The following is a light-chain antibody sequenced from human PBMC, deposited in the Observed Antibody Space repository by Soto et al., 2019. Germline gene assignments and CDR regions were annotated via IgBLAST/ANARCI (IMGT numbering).Light chain of an antibody. CDR2: DAS. J-gene: IGKJ1*01. CDR1: QGISSY. Sequence: IQVTQSPSSLSASVGDRVTITCRASQGISSYLAWYQQKPGKAPKLLIYDASTLESGVPSRFSGSRSGTEFTLTISSLQPDDFATYYCQQYNSYSWTFGQGTKVDIK. V-gene: IGKV1-13*02. CDR3: QQYNSYSWT.